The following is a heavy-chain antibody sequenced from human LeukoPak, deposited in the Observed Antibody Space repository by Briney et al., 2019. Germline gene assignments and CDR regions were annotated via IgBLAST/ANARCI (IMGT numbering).Heavy chain of an antibody. CDR2: ISGSGGST. CDR1: GFTFSSYA. D-gene: IGHD3-3*01. V-gene: IGHV3-23*01. CDR3: AKARLRFLTTPTDAFDI. J-gene: IGHJ3*02. Sequence: QSGGSLRLSCAASGFTFSSYAMSWVRQAPGKGLEWVSAISGSGGSTYYADSVKGRFTISRDNSKNTLYLQMNSLSAEDTAVYYCAKARLRFLTTPTDAFDIWGQGTMVTVSS.